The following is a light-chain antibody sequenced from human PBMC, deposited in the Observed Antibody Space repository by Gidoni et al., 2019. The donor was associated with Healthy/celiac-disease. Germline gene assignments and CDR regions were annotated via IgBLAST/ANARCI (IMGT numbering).Light chain of an antibody. Sequence: QLVLTQSPSASASLGAPAKLTCTLSSGHSSYAIAWHQQQPEKGPRYLMKLNSDGSHSKGDGIPDRFSGSSSGAERYLSISSLQSEDEADYYCQTWGTGIQGVFGGGTKLTVL. CDR2: LNSDGSH. V-gene: IGLV4-69*01. CDR3: QTWGTGIQGV. CDR1: SGHSSYA. J-gene: IGLJ2*01.